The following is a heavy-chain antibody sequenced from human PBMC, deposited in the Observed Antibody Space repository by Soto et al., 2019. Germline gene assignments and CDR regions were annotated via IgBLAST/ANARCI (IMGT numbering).Heavy chain of an antibody. V-gene: IGHV5-51*01. J-gene: IGHJ3*02. Sequence: RGESLKISCKGSGYSFTSYWIGWVRQMPGKGLEWMGIIYPGDSDTRYSPSFQGQVTISADKSISTAYLQWSSLKASDTAMYYCARHPRFLAGTAWGRIDIWGQGTMVTVSS. CDR1: GYSFTSYW. CDR2: IYPGDSDT. CDR3: ARHPRFLAGTAWGRIDI. D-gene: IGHD6-19*01.